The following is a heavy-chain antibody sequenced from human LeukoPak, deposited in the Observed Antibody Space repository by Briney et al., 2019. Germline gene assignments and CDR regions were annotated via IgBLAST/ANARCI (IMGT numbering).Heavy chain of an antibody. Sequence: GGSPRLSCSGAQFTFRYYAMTWVRQAPGEGLEWVAGVGGSGEYTYYADSVRGRFTISRDNSKNTLYLQMNSLRAEDTAVYYCARDVRLNDAFDIWGQGTMVTVSS. CDR3: ARDVRLNDAFDI. CDR2: VGGSGEYT. V-gene: IGHV3-21*01. D-gene: IGHD2-8*01. J-gene: IGHJ3*02. CDR1: QFTFRYYA.